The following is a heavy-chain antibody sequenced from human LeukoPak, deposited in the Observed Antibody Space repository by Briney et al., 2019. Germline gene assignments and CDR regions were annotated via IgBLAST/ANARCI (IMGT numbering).Heavy chain of an antibody. CDR2: INSDGSST. D-gene: IGHD2-15*01. Sequence: GGSLRLTCAASGFTFSRYWMHWVRQTPGKGLVWVSRINSDGSSTRYADSVKGRFTISRDDAKNTLDLQMSSLRAEDTAVYYCARVDCSGGSCYFDYWGQGTLVTVSS. V-gene: IGHV3-74*01. CDR3: ARVDCSGGSCYFDY. J-gene: IGHJ4*02. CDR1: GFTFSRYW.